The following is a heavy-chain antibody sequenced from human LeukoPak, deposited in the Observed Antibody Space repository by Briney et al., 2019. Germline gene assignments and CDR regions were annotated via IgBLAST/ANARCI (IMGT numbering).Heavy chain of an antibody. CDR3: AKGRRAPLVGTITKSWIDY. J-gene: IGHJ4*02. V-gene: IGHV1-8*03. CDR1: GYTFTSYD. D-gene: IGHD1-7*01. Sequence: ASVKVSCKASGYTFTSYDINWVRQATGQGLEWMGWMNPNSGNTGYAQKFQGRVTITRNTSISTAYMELSSLRSEDTALYYCAKGRRAPLVGTITKSWIDYWGQGTLVTVSS. CDR2: MNPNSGNT.